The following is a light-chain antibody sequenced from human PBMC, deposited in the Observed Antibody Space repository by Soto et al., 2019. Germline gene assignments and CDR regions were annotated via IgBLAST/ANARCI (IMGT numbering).Light chain of an antibody. CDR2: GSS. V-gene: IGKV3-20*01. J-gene: IGKJ2*01. CDR3: QQYGSSPPYT. CDR1: ENVSNNY. Sequence: EVVLTQSPGTLSLSPGERATLSCRASENVSNNYLAWYQQKPGQAPRLLIFGSSDRAAGIPDRFSGSGSGTGVTLTISRLEPEDFAVYYCQQYGSSPPYTFGQGTKLEIK.